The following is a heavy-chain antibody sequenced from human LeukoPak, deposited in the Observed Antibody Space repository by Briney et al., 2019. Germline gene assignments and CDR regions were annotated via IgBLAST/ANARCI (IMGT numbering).Heavy chain of an antibody. V-gene: IGHV3-21*01. D-gene: IGHD3-16*01. CDR2: ISSSSSYI. J-gene: IGHJ6*03. CDR3: ARGLGDYYYYYMDV. Sequence: PGGSLRLSCAASGFTFSSYSMNRVRQAPGKGLEWVSSISSSSSYIYYADSVKGRFTISRDNAKNSLYLQMNSLRAEDTAVYYCARGLGDYYYYYMDVWGKGTTVTVSS. CDR1: GFTFSSYS.